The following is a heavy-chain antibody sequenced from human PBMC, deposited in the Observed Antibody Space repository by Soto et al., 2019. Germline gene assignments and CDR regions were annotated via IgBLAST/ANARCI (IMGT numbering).Heavy chain of an antibody. Sequence: GGSLRLSCAASGFTFSSYDMHWVRQAPGKGLEWVSAIATSGDTFHAGSVKGRFTISRENARNSLYLQMHSLRAEDTAVYYCARERDSYSSTWQEFEYWGQGILVTVSS. CDR3: ARERDSYSSTWQEFEY. V-gene: IGHV3-13*01. D-gene: IGHD6-13*01. CDR2: IATSGDT. J-gene: IGHJ4*02. CDR1: GFTFSSYD.